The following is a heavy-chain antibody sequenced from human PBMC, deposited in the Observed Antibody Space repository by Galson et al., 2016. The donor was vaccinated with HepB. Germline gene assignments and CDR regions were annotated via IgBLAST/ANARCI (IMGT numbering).Heavy chain of an antibody. D-gene: IGHD5-24*01. V-gene: IGHV3-48*02. J-gene: IGHJ3*02. CDR3: VRDYNYAFDI. CDR2: IRDSTTM. Sequence: SLRLSCAASGFTFNIYTMNWVRQAPGKGLEWVSYIRDSTTMYHADSVKGGFTISRDDAKNSLYLQMNSLRDDDTALYYCVRDYNYAFDIWGQGTMVTVSS. CDR1: GFTFNIYT.